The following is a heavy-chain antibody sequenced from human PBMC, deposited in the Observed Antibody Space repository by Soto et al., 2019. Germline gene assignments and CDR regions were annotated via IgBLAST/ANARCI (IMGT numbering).Heavy chain of an antibody. CDR3: ARGSTSATDYYYYYGMDV. CDR1: GGTFSSYA. V-gene: IGHV1-69*01. Sequence: QVQLVQSGAEVKKPGSSVKVSCKASGGTFSSYAISWVRQAPGQGLEWMGGSLPIFGTANYAQKFQGRVTLTADESTRTAYMELSSLRSEDTAVYYCARGSTSATDYYYYYGMDVWGQGTTVTVSS. D-gene: IGHD2-2*01. J-gene: IGHJ6*02. CDR2: SLPIFGTA.